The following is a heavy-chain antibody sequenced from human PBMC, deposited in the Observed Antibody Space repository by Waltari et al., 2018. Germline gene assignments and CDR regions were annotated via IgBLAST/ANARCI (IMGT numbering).Heavy chain of an antibody. J-gene: IGHJ6*03. CDR2: IYSGGST. CDR1: GFTVSSNY. V-gene: IGHV3-66*02. D-gene: IGHD5-18*01. CDR3: AGLTAPFDYYYYYMDV. Sequence: EVQLVASGGGLVQPGGSLRLSCAASGFTVSSNYMSWVRQAPGKGLEGVSVIYSGGSTYYAESVKGRFTISRDNSKNTLYLQMNSLRAEDTAVYYCAGLTAPFDYYYYYMDVWGKGTTVTVSS.